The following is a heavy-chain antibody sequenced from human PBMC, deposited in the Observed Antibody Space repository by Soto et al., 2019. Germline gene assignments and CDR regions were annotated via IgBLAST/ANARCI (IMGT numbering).Heavy chain of an antibody. CDR3: TRHDSNYDFWSGSPPRYGMDV. CDR2: IRSKANSYAT. CDR1: GFPFSGSA. J-gene: IGHJ6*02. D-gene: IGHD3-3*01. Sequence: PGGSLRLSCAASGFPFSGSAMHWVRQASGKGLEWVGRIRSKANSYATAYAASVKGRFTISRDDSKNTAYLQMNGLKTEDTAVYYCTRHDSNYDFWSGSPPRYGMDVWGQGTTVTVSS. V-gene: IGHV3-73*01.